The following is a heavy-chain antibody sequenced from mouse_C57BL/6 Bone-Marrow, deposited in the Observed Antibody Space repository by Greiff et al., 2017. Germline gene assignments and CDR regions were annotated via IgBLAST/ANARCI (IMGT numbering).Heavy chain of an antibody. Sequence: VQLQQSGAELVKPGASVKLSCTASGFNIKDYYIHWVQQRTEQGLEWIGRIDPEDGETKYAPKFQDKATITADTSSNTAYLQLSNLTSEDTAVYYSTRSLIYYGTNYWGQGTTLTVSS. CDR3: TRSLIYYGTNY. J-gene: IGHJ2*01. V-gene: IGHV14-2*01. D-gene: IGHD1-1*01. CDR2: IDPEDGET. CDR1: GFNIKDYY.